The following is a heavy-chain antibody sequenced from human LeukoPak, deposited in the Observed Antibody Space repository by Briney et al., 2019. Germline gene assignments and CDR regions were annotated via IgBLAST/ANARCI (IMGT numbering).Heavy chain of an antibody. Sequence: ETLSLTCAVYGGSFSGYYWSWIRQPPGKGLEWIGEINHSGSTNYNPSLKSRVTISVDTSKNQFSLKLSTVTAADTAVYYCARGSPHPYFDYWGQGTLVTVSS. CDR3: ARGSPHPYFDY. J-gene: IGHJ4*02. CDR2: INHSGST. V-gene: IGHV4-34*01. CDR1: GGSFSGYY.